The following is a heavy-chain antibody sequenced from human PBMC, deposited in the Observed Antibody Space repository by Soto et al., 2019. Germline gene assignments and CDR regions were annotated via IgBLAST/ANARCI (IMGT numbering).Heavy chain of an antibody. V-gene: IGHV1-18*01. J-gene: IGHJ4*02. D-gene: IGHD1-1*01. CDR2: SSAHNGNT. Sequence: QVHLVQSGAEVKKPGASVKVSCKASGYTFTSYGITWVRQAPGQGLEWTGWSSAHNGNTDYAQKLQGRVIVTRDTSTSTAYMELRSLRSDDTAVYYCARGRYGDYWGQGALVTVSS. CDR3: ARGRYGDY. CDR1: GYTFTSYG.